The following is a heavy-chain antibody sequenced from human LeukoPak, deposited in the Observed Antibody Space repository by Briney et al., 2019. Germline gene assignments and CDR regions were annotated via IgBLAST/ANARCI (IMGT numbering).Heavy chain of an antibody. CDR1: GFTFSSYW. Sequence: PGGSLRLSCAASGFTFSSYWMHWVRQAPGKGLVWVSRINSDGSSTNYAGSVKGRFTISRDNANNTLYLQMNSLRAEDTAVYYCARGHGSYGSGSYYATVGAHWGQGTLVTVS. J-gene: IGHJ4*02. D-gene: IGHD3-10*01. CDR3: ARGHGSYGSGSYYATVGAH. CDR2: INSDGSST. V-gene: IGHV3-74*01.